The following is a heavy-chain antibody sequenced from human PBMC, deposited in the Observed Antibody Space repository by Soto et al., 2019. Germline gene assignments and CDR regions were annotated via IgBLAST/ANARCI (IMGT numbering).Heavy chain of an antibody. CDR2: IIPILGIA. V-gene: IGHV1-69*08. Sequence: QVQLVQSGAEVKKPGSSVKVSYKASGGTFSSYTISWVRQAPGQGLEWMGRIIPILGIANYAQKFQGRVTITADKSTSTAYMELSSLRSEDTAVYYCAREGERYFSMDVWGKGTTVTVSS. CDR3: AREGERYFSMDV. D-gene: IGHD3-9*01. CDR1: GGTFSSYT. J-gene: IGHJ6*03.